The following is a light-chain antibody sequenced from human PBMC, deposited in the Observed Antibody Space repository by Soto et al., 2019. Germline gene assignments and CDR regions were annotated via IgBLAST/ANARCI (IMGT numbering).Light chain of an antibody. CDR1: SSDVGGYNY. V-gene: IGLV2-14*01. CDR3: YSYTSSSTYG. Sequence: QSALTQPASVSGSPGQSITISCTGTSSDVGGYNYVSWYQQHPAKAPKLMIYDVSNRPSGVSNRFSGSKSGNTASLTISGLQAEDEADYYCYSYTSSSTYGFGTGTKVTVL. CDR2: DVS. J-gene: IGLJ1*01.